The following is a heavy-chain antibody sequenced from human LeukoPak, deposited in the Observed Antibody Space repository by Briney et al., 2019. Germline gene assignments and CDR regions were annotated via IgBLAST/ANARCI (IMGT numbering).Heavy chain of an antibody. CDR2: ISSSSSYI. CDR3: ARDPVGYSHGTYYFDY. Sequence: GGSLRLSCAASGFTFSSYSMNWVRQAPGKGLEWVSSISSSSSYIYYADSVKGRFTISRDNAKNSLYLQMNSLRAEDTAVYYCARDPVGYSHGTYYFDYWGQGTLVTVSS. D-gene: IGHD5-18*01. V-gene: IGHV3-21*01. CDR1: GFTFSSYS. J-gene: IGHJ4*02.